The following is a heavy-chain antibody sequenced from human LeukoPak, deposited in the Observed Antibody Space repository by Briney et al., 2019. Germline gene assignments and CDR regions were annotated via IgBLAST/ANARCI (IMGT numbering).Heavy chain of an antibody. CDR1: GVSISSSSYY. V-gene: IGHV4-39*01. CDR3: ARASGYYDSSGYHINYFDY. CDR2: IYYSGST. J-gene: IGHJ4*02. Sequence: QPSETLSLTCTVSGVSISSSSYYWGWIRQPPGKGLEWIGSIYYSGSTYYNPSLKSRVTISVDTSKNQFSLKLSSVTAADTAVYYCARASGYYDSSGYHINYFDYWGQGTLVTVSS. D-gene: IGHD3-22*01.